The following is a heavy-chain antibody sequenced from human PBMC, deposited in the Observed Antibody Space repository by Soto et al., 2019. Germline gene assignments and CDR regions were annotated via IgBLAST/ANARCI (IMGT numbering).Heavy chain of an antibody. D-gene: IGHD3-10*01. J-gene: IGHJ5*02. Sequence: SETLSLTCAVSGGSISSGGYSWSWIRQPPGKGLEWIGYMYHSGSTYYNPSLKSRVTISIDTSKNQFSLKLSSVTAADTAVYYCARVGGSNWFDPWGQGTPVIVSS. CDR3: ARVGGSNWFDP. CDR1: GGSISSGGYS. CDR2: MYHSGST. V-gene: IGHV4-30-2*01.